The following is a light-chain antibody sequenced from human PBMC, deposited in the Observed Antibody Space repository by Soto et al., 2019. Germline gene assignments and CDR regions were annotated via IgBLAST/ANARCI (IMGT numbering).Light chain of an antibody. J-gene: IGKJ4*01. CDR1: QSISSH. Sequence: QMTQSPSSLFASVGDRVTITCRASQSISSHLNWYQQKVGQTPRLLIYAASTLQSEVPPRLRGSGSGTEFTLTISGLQREDFATYYCQQSHSAPLTFGGGTKIQI. CDR3: QQSHSAPLT. CDR2: AAS. V-gene: IGKV1-39*01.